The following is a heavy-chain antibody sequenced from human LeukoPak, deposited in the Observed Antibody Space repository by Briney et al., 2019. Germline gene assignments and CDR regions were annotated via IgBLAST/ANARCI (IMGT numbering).Heavy chain of an antibody. CDR3: ARFGYCSSTSCPIDY. Sequence: ASVKVSYKASGYTFTGYYMHWVRQAPGQGLEWMGWINPNSGGTNYAQKFQGRVTMTRDTSISTAYMELSRLRSDDTAVYYCARFGYCSSTSCPIDYWGQGTLVTVSS. D-gene: IGHD2-2*03. V-gene: IGHV1-2*02. J-gene: IGHJ4*02. CDR1: GYTFTGYY. CDR2: INPNSGGT.